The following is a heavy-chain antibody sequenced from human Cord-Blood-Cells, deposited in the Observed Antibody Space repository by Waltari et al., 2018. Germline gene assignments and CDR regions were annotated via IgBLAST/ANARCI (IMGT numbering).Heavy chain of an antibody. CDR3: ARDGLSSPYWYFDL. CDR2: IYYSGRT. CDR1: GGSISSGGYY. Sequence: QVQLQESGPGLVKPSQTLSLTCTVSGGSISSGGYYWSWIRQHPGKGLEWIGYIYYSGRTYYNPALKSRVTIAVDTSKNQFSLKLSSVTAADTAVYYCARDGLSSPYWYFDLWGRGTLVTVSS. V-gene: IGHV4-31*03. J-gene: IGHJ2*01. D-gene: IGHD6-13*01.